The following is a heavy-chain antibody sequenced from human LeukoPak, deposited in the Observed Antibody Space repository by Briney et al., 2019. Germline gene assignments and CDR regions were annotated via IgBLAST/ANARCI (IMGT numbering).Heavy chain of an antibody. V-gene: IGHV3-21*01. CDR1: GFTFSSYS. CDR3: ARDLARAGTTDPFVK. D-gene: IGHD1-7*01. CDR2: ITSLSTYI. Sequence: GGSLRLSCAASGFTFSSYSMNWVRQAPGEGLEWVSSITSLSTYIYYADSVKGRFTISRDNAKNSLYLQMNSLRAEDTAVYYCARDLARAGTTDPFVKWGQGTLVTVSS. J-gene: IGHJ4*02.